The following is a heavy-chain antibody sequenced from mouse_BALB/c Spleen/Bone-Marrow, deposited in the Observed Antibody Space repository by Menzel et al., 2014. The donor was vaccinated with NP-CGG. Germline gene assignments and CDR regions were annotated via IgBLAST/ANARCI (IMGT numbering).Heavy chain of an antibody. CDR2: ISYDGSN. CDR1: GYSITSGYY. D-gene: IGHD2-4*01. V-gene: IGHV3-6*02. Sequence: EVKLMESGPGLVKPSQSLSLTCPVTGYSITSGYYWNWIRQFPGNKLEWMGYISYDGSNNYNPSLKNRISITRDTSKNQFFLKLNSVTTEDTATYYCARGYDYDYAMDYWGQGTSVTVSS. CDR3: ARGYDYDYAMDY. J-gene: IGHJ4*01.